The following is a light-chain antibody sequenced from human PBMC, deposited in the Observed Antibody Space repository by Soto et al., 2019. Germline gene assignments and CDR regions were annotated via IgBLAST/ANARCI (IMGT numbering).Light chain of an antibody. CDR2: DAS. V-gene: IGKV1-5*01. CDR3: QQYNSYPIT. J-gene: IGKJ5*01. Sequence: EIQMTQSPSTMSRSVGDRITITCRASQTISSWLAWYQQKPGKAPKLLIYDASNLESGVPSRFSGSGSGTEFTLTISSLQPDDFATYYCQQYNSYPITFGQGTRLEIK. CDR1: QTISSW.